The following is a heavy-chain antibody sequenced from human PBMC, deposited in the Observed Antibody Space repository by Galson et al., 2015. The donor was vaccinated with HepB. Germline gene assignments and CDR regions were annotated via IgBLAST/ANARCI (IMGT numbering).Heavy chain of an antibody. CDR2: IYSGSGDFT. D-gene: IGHD6-19*01. Sequence: SLRLSCAASGLTVSSNYMNWVRQAPGKGLEWVSVIYSGSGDFTYYADSVKDRFTISRDNPRNTVSLRMNSLRAEDTAVYYCARVSMSSSGWYGRYGLDVWGQGTTVTVSS. J-gene: IGHJ6*02. CDR1: GLTVSSNY. CDR3: ARVSMSSSGWYGRYGLDV. V-gene: IGHV3-66*02.